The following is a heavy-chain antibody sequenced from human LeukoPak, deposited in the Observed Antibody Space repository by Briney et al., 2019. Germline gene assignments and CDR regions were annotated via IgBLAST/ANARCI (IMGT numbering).Heavy chain of an antibody. J-gene: IGHJ6*03. V-gene: IGHV1-46*01. CDR1: GYTFTRYY. CDR3: AREGGGSTSQRDYYYYYYMDV. D-gene: IGHD2-2*01. Sequence: GASVKVSCKASGYTFTRYYMHWVRQAPGQGLEWMGIINPSGGSTSYAQKFQGRVTMTRDMSTSTAYMELSSLRSEDTAVYYCAREGGGSTSQRDYYYYYYMDVWGKGTTVTISS. CDR2: INPSGGST.